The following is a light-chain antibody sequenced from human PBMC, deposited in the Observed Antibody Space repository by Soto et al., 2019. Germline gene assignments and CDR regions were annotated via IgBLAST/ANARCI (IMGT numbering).Light chain of an antibody. CDR3: ETWDSNPRV. CDR1: SGHSSYI. CDR2: LEGSGSY. J-gene: IGLJ3*02. Sequence: QSVLTQSSSASASLGSSAKLTCTLSSGHSSYIIAWHQQQPGKAPRYLMELEGSGSYNRGGGVPDRFSGSSSGADRYLTISDLQFEDEADYYCETWDSNPRVFGGGTKLTVL. V-gene: IGLV4-60*02.